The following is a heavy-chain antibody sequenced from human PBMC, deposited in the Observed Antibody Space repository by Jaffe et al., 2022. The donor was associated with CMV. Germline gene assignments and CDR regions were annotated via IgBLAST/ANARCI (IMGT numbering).Heavy chain of an antibody. V-gene: IGHV4-59*01. CDR3: ARKTTDQVGVDWFDP. D-gene: IGHD4-4*01. J-gene: IGHJ5*02. Sequence: QVQLQESGPGLVKPSETLSLTCTVSGGSISSYYWSWIRQPPGKGLEWIGYIYYSGSTNYNPSLKSRVTISVDTSKNQFSLKLSSVTAADTAVYYCARKTTDQVGVDWFDPWGQGTLVTVSS. CDR1: GGSISSYY. CDR2: IYYSGST.